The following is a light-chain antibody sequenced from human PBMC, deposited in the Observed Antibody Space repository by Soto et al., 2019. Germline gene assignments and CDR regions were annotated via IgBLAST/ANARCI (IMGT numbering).Light chain of an antibody. CDR1: QDISNY. CDR3: QQNDNLPPT. J-gene: IGKJ2*01. CDR2: DAS. V-gene: IGKV1-33*01. Sequence: DIPMTQSPSSLSASVGDRVTITCQASQDISNYLNWYQQKPGKAPKLLIYDASNLETGVPSRFSGSGSGTEFTFTISSLQPEDIAAYYCQQNDNLPPTFGQGTKLEIK.